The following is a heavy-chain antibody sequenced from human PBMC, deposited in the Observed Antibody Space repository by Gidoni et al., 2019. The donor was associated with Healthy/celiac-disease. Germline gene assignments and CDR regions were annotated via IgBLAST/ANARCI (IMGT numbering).Heavy chain of an antibody. D-gene: IGHD4-17*01. CDR2: ISSSGRTI. J-gene: IGHJ4*02. CDR1: VVTFRAYY. CDR3: ARSDYGDLFDY. V-gene: IGHV3-11*01. Sequence: QVQLVESGGGLVKPGGSLSLSCAASVVTFRAYYRSWTRQAPGKGLEWVSYISSSGRTIYYADYVKGRFTISRDNAKNSLYLQMNSLRAEDTAVYYCARSDYGDLFDYWGQGTLVTVSS.